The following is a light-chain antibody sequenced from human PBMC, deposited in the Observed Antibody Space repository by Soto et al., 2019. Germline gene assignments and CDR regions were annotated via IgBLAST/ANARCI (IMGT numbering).Light chain of an antibody. CDR2: TAS. V-gene: IGKV1-9*01. CDR1: QAISNF. J-gene: IGKJ4*01. Sequence: DIQLTQSPSFLSASVGDRVTITCRASQAISNFLAWYQQKPGRAPNLLIYTASTLQSGVPSRFSGSRSGTEFTLTISSLQPEDFATYYCQQLNSYPLTFDGGTTVEIK. CDR3: QQLNSYPLT.